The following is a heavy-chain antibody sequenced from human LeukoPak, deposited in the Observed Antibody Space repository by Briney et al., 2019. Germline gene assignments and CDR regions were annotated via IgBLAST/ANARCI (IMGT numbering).Heavy chain of an antibody. CDR3: TRGSYYGSGTYCRFDP. V-gene: IGHV6-1*01. CDR2: TYYRSNWVY. D-gene: IGHD3-10*01. J-gene: IGHJ5*02. Sequence: SQTLSLTCAISGDSVSSNTAAWNWIRQSPSRGLEWLGRTYYRSNWVYDYAVSVRSRITINLDTSKNQFSLQLNSVTPEDTAVYYCTRGSYYGSGTYCRFDPWGQGTLVTVSS. CDR1: GDSVSSNTAA.